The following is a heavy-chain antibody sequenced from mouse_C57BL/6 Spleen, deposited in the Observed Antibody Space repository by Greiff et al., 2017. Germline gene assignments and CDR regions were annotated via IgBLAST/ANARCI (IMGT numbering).Heavy chain of an antibody. Sequence: VKLMESGPELVKPGASVKISCKASGYAFSSSWMNWVKQRPGKGLEWIGRIYPGDGDTNYNGKFKGKATLTADKSSSTAYMQLSSLTSEDSAVYFCAFYDYDGFAYWGQGTLVTVSA. D-gene: IGHD2-4*01. V-gene: IGHV1-82*01. J-gene: IGHJ3*01. CDR3: AFYDYDGFAY. CDR1: GYAFSSSW. CDR2: IYPGDGDT.